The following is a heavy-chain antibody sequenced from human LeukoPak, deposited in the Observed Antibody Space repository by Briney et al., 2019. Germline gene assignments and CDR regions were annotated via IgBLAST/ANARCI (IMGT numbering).Heavy chain of an antibody. V-gene: IGHV4-4*07. CDR3: ARGFIAAAGVNWFDP. Sequence: KSWETLSLTCTVSGGSISSYYWSWLRQPAGEGLEWIGRIYTRGSTNYDPSLKSRVTISVDTSKNQFSLKLSSVTAADTAVYYWARGFIAAAGVNWFDPWAREPWSPSPQ. CDR1: GGSISSYY. CDR2: IYTRGST. J-gene: IGHJ5*02. D-gene: IGHD6-13*01.